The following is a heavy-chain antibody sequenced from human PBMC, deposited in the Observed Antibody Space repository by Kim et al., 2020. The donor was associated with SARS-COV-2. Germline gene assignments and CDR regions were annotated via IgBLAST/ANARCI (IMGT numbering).Heavy chain of an antibody. J-gene: IGHJ3*02. V-gene: IGHV3-23*01. CDR1: GFTFSSYA. CDR2: ISGSGGST. D-gene: IGHD3-3*01. Sequence: GGSLRLSCAASGFTFSSYAMSWVRQAPGKGLEWVSAISGSGGSTYYADSVKGRFTISRDNSKNTLYLQMNSLRAEDTAVYYCAKKDGGTIFGVVIMGAFDIWGQGRMVTVSS. CDR3: AKKDGGTIFGVVIMGAFDI.